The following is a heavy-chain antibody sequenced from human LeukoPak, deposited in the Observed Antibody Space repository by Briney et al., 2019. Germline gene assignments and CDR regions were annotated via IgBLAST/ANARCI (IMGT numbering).Heavy chain of an antibody. CDR2: ISGSGGST. V-gene: IGHV3-23*01. Sequence: GGSLRLSCAASGFTFSSYAMSWVRQAPGKGLELVSAISGSGGSTYYADSVKGRFTTSRDNSKNTLYLQMNSLRAEDTAVYYCAKDSMIVVVYYFDYWGQGTLVTVSS. D-gene: IGHD3-22*01. CDR3: AKDSMIVVVYYFDY. CDR1: GFTFSSYA. J-gene: IGHJ4*02.